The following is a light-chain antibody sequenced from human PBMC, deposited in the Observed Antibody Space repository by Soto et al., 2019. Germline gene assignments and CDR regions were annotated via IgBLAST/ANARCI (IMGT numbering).Light chain of an antibody. V-gene: IGKV1-5*03. Sequence: DIQMTQSPSTLSASVGDRVTITCRASQSISTWLAWYQQKPGKVPKVLIYKASSLESGVPSRFSGSGSGTEFTLTISSLQPDDFATYYCQEYNSYWTFGQGTKVEIK. CDR1: QSISTW. J-gene: IGKJ1*01. CDR2: KAS. CDR3: QEYNSYWT.